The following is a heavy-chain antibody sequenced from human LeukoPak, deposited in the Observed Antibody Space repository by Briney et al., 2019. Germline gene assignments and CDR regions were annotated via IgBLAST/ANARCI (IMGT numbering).Heavy chain of an antibody. CDR2: IGGSGGST. J-gene: IGHJ4*02. CDR1: GFTFSSYA. CDR3: AKDLWGYDSVDY. V-gene: IGHV3-23*01. Sequence: GGSLRLSCAASGFTFSSYAMSWVRQAPGKGLEWVSAIGGSGGSTYYADSVKGRFTISRDNSKNTLYLQMNSLRAEDTAVYYCAKDLWGYDSVDYWGQGTLVTVSS. D-gene: IGHD5-12*01.